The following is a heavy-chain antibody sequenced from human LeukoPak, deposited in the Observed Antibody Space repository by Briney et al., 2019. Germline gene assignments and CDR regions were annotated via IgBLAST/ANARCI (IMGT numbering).Heavy chain of an antibody. CDR3: ARGGGEDWFGPFDI. V-gene: IGHV4-59*12. Sequence: PSETLSLTCTVSGGSIDNYYWSWVRQPPGKGLEWIGYIYYRGNTNYNPSLKSRLTISVDTSQNQFSLKLSSVTAADTAVYYCARGGGEDWFGPFDIWGQGTMVTVSS. CDR2: IYYRGNT. J-gene: IGHJ3*02. D-gene: IGHD3-10*01. CDR1: GGSIDNYY.